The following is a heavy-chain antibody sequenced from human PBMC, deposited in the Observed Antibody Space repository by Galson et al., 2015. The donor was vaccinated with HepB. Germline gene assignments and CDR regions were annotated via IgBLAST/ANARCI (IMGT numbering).Heavy chain of an antibody. V-gene: IGHV1-46*01. Sequence: SVKVSCKAPGYTFTSYYMHWGRQAPGQGLEWMGIINPSGGSTSYAQKSQGRVTMTRDTSTSTVYMELSSLRSEDTAVYYCARDPFEFRYCRSTSCYGNYYYYYGMAVWGHGTTVTVSS. CDR2: INPSGGST. CDR3: ARDPFEFRYCRSTSCYGNYYYYYGMAV. J-gene: IGHJ6*02. D-gene: IGHD2-2*01. CDR1: GYTFTSYY.